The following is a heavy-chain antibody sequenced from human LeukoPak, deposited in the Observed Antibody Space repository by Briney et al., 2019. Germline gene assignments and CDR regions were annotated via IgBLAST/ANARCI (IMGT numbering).Heavy chain of an antibody. J-gene: IGHJ4*02. D-gene: IGHD6-19*01. CDR2: IYYSGST. Sequence: SETLSLTCTVSGGSISSYFWSWIRQPPGKGLEWIGYIYYSGSTNYNPSLKSRVTILVDTSKNQFSLKLSSVTAADTAVYYCARSYSSGWYYFDYWGQGTLVTVSS. CDR1: GGSISSYF. V-gene: IGHV4-59*01. CDR3: ARSYSSGWYYFDY.